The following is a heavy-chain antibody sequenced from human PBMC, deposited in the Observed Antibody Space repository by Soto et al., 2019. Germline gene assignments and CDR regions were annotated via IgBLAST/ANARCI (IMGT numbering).Heavy chain of an antibody. CDR1: GFTFSSYS. Sequence: SGGSLRLSCAASGFTFSSYSMNWVRQAPGKGLEWVSSISSSSSYIYYADSVKGRFTISRDNAKNSLYLQMNSLRAEDTAVYYCARDHSSGWLNWFDPWGQGTLVTVSS. J-gene: IGHJ5*02. D-gene: IGHD6-19*01. CDR3: ARDHSSGWLNWFDP. V-gene: IGHV3-21*01. CDR2: ISSSSSYI.